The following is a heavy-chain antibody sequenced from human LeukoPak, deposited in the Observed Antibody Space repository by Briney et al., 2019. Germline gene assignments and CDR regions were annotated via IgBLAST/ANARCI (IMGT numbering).Heavy chain of an antibody. CDR3: AKGGAAGWYRDDAFDI. V-gene: IGHV3-30*18. CDR1: GFTFSTYG. Sequence: GGSLRLSCAASGFTFSTYGMHWVRQAPGKGLEWVAVISYDGSNKYYADSVKGRFTISRDNSKNTLYLQMNSLRAEDTAVYYCAKGGAAGWYRDDAFDIWGQGAMVTVSS. J-gene: IGHJ3*02. CDR2: ISYDGSNK. D-gene: IGHD6-19*01.